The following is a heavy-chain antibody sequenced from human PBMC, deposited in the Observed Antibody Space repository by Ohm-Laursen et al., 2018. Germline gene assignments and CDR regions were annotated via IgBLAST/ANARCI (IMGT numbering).Heavy chain of an antibody. Sequence: SLRLSCTASGFTFSDYYMTWIRQAQGKGLEWVSYISSSGSTIYYADSVKGRFTISRDNAKNSLYLQMNSLRAEDTAVYYCASLKPPLYYYGMDVWGQGTTVTVSS. CDR1: GFTFSDYY. CDR2: ISSSGSTI. V-gene: IGHV3-11*01. J-gene: IGHJ6*02. CDR3: ASLKPPLYYYGMDV.